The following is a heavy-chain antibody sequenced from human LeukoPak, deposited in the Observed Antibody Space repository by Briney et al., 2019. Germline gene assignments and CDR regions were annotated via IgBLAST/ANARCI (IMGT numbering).Heavy chain of an antibody. CDR1: GGSISSSNW. J-gene: IGHJ6*04. CDR2: INHSGST. D-gene: IGHD3-10*01. CDR3: ARPRRGQGKVDV. V-gene: IGHV4-4*02. Sequence: PSETLSLTCAVSGGSISSSNWWSWVRQPPGKGLEWIGEINHSGSTNYNPSLKSRVTISVDTSKNQFSLKLSSVTAADTAVYYCARPRRGQGKVDVWGKGTTVTVSS.